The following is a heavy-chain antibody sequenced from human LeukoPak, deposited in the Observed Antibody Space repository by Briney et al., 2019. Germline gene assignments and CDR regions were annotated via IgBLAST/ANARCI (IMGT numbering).Heavy chain of an antibody. D-gene: IGHD3-10*01. CDR2: ISSSGSTI. CDR1: GFTFSDYY. J-gene: IGHJ4*02. Sequence: GGSLRLSCAASGFTFSDYYMSWIRQAPGKGLEWVSYISSSGSTIYYADSVKGRFTISRDNAKNSLYLQMNSLRAEGTAVYYCARDLIRSEGFGEFEPYFDYWGQGTLVTVSS. V-gene: IGHV3-11*04. CDR3: ARDLIRSEGFGEFEPYFDY.